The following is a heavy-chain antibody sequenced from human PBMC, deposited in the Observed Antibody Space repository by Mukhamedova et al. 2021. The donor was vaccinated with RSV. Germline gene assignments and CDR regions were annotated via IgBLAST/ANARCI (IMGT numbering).Heavy chain of an antibody. V-gene: IGHV3-74*03. J-gene: IGHJ4*02. Sequence: RINGYGTITMVADSVRGRFTISRDNAKNKLYLQMNDLRDEDTGVYYCAREGQLVGMVLDFRGQGARVTVSS. CDR3: AREGQLVGMVLDF. CDR2: INGYGTIT. D-gene: IGHD6-6*01.